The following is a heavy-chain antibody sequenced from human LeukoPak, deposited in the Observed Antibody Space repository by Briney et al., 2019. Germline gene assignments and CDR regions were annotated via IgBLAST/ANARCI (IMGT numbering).Heavy chain of an antibody. D-gene: IGHD3-22*01. Sequence: SETLSLTCTVSGGSISSYYWSWIRQPPGKGLEWIGYIYYSGSTNYNPSLKSRVTISVDTSKNQFSLKLSSVTAADTAVYYCARRDRSGFNSFDFWGQGTLVTVSS. J-gene: IGHJ4*02. CDR3: ARRDRSGFNSFDF. CDR2: IYYSGST. V-gene: IGHV4-59*01. CDR1: GGSISSYY.